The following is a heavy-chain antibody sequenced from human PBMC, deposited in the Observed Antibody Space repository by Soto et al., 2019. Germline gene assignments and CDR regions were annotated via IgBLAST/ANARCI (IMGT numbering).Heavy chain of an antibody. Sequence: QVQLVESGGGVVQPGRSLRLSCAASGFTFTNYAIHWVRQAPGKGLEWVAVISYDGSHKYYADSVKGRFTISRDNSKDKLYLQLNSLRVEDTAVYYCARKGEPTNWGSGNAFDIWGQGTMVTVSS. J-gene: IGHJ3*02. CDR1: GFTFTNYA. CDR3: ARKGEPTNWGSGNAFDI. CDR2: ISYDGSHK. V-gene: IGHV3-30-3*01. D-gene: IGHD7-27*01.